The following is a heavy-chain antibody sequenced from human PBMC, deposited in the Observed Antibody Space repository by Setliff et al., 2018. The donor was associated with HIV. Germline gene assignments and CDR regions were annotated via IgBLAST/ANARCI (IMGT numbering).Heavy chain of an antibody. CDR2: IYYSGAT. CDR1: GGSISSGNYY. CDR3: ARFDHASIDY. D-gene: IGHD2-2*01. V-gene: IGHV4-31*03. J-gene: IGHJ4*02. Sequence: KSSETLSLTCTVSGGSISSGNYYWNWIRQHPGKGLEWIGYIYYSGATYYNPSLKSRVTLSIDTSKNQFSLNLSSVTAADTAVYYCARFDHASIDYWGQGTLVTVSS.